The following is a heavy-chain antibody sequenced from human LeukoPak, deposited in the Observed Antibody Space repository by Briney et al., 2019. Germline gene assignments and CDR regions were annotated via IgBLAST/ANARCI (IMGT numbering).Heavy chain of an antibody. Sequence: SGPTLVNPTQTLTLTCTFSGFSLSTSGMCVTWIRQPPGKALEWLARIDWGDAKYYTTFLKTSLTISKDTSKNQVVLTMTNVDPVDTATYYCARIQPSTSNLFDFWGQGTPVTVSS. CDR3: ARIQPSTSNLFDF. J-gene: IGHJ4*02. V-gene: IGHV2-70*11. CDR1: GFSLSTSGMC. CDR2: IDWGDAK. D-gene: IGHD1-14*01.